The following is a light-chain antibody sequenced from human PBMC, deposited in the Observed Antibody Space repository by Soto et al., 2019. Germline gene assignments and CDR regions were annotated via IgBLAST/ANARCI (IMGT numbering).Light chain of an antibody. V-gene: IGKV1-39*01. J-gene: IGKJ1*01. CDR1: PSITNY. CDR3: QQSYSTPWT. Sequence: IQVTQSPSSLSASVGDRVTITCRATPSITNYLNWYQHKPEKAPKLLIYAASSLQSGVPSRFSGSGSGTDFTLTISNLQPEDFATYYCQQSYSTPWTFGQGTKVEIK. CDR2: AAS.